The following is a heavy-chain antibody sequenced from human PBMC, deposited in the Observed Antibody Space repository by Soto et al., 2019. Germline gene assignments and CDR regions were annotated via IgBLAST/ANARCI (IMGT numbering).Heavy chain of an antibody. CDR3: AREGGDLNWLDP. Sequence: EVQLVESGGGLVQPGGSLRLSCAASGFTFSSYSMNRVRQAPGKGLEWVSYISSSSSTIYYADSVKDRFTISRDNAKNSLHLQMNSLRAEDKAVYYCAREGGDLNWLDPWGQGTLVTVSS. CDR2: ISSSSSTI. CDR1: GFTFSSYS. J-gene: IGHJ5*02. D-gene: IGHD4-17*01. V-gene: IGHV3-48*01.